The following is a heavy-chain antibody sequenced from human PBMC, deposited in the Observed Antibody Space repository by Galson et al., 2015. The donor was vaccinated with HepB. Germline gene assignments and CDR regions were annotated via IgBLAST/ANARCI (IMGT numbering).Heavy chain of an antibody. CDR2: IIPIFGTA. Sequence: SVKVSCKASGGTFSSYAISWVRQAPGQGLEWMGGIIPIFGTANYAQKFQGRVTITADESTSTAYMELSSLRSEDTAVYYCARGRGGGGDYGGNPFDYWGQGTLVTVSS. V-gene: IGHV1-69*13. CDR3: ARGRGGGGDYGGNPFDY. D-gene: IGHD4-23*01. J-gene: IGHJ4*02. CDR1: GGTFSSYA.